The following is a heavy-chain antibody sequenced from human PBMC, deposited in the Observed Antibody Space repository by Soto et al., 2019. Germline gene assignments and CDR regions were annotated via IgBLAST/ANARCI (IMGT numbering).Heavy chain of an antibody. D-gene: IGHD2-21*02. Sequence: PSETLSLTCTVSGGSISSGGYYWSWIRQHPGKGLEWIGYIYYSGSTYYNPSLKSRVTISVDTSKNQFSLKLSSVTAADTAVYYCARAALPFWRRFWFDPWGQGTLVTVSS. CDR2: IYYSGST. V-gene: IGHV4-31*03. CDR3: ARAALPFWRRFWFDP. J-gene: IGHJ5*02. CDR1: GGSISSGGYY.